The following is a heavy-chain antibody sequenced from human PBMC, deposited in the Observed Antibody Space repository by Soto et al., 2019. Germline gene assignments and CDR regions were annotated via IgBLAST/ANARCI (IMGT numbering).Heavy chain of an antibody. CDR2: INPNSGGT. D-gene: IGHD3-9*01. CDR1: GYIFTDYY. CDR3: ARDGRYSRYGMDV. Sequence: ASVKVSCKASGYIFTDYYMHWVRQAPGQELGWMGRINPNSGGTNYAQKFQGRVTMTRDTSISTAYTELSSLRSEDTAVYYCARDGRYSRYGMDVWGQGTTVTVSS. J-gene: IGHJ6*02. V-gene: IGHV1-2*06.